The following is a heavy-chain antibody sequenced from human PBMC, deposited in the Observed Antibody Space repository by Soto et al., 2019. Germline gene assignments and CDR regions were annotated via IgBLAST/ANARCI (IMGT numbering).Heavy chain of an antibody. V-gene: IGHV3-48*03. J-gene: IGHJ6*02. Sequence: GGSLRLSCAVSGFTFSGYEMNWVRQAPGKGQEWGSYISGSGNTIYYADSVKGRFTISRDNAKDSLYLQMNSLRAEDTAVYYCAREVVVFGVIIPPPMDVWGQGTTVTVS. D-gene: IGHD3-22*01. CDR2: ISGSGNTI. CDR3: AREVVVFGVIIPPPMDV. CDR1: GFTFSGYE.